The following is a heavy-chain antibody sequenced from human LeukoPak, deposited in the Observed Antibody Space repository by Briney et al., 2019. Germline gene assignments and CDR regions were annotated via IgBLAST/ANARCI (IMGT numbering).Heavy chain of an antibody. D-gene: IGHD1-1*01. CDR3: ATTPGGDWSDS. CDR1: GFTFTSYA. Sequence: GGSLRLSCVASGFTFTSYAMSWVRQAPGMGLEWVSGVTSSGGNTYYADSVKGRFTISRDNSKNTLYLQMNSLRAEDTAVYFCATTPGGDWSDSWGQGTLVIVSS. CDR2: VTSSGGNT. J-gene: IGHJ5*01. V-gene: IGHV3-23*01.